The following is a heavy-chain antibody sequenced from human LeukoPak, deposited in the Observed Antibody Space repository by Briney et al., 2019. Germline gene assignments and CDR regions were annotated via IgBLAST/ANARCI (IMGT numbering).Heavy chain of an antibody. V-gene: IGHV3-7*01. CDR1: GFTFSSYW. CDR3: AKEESLWFGELYYFDY. CDR2: IKQDGSNK. D-gene: IGHD3-10*01. J-gene: IGHJ4*02. Sequence: GGSLRLSCAASGFTFSSYWMSWVRQAPGKGLEWVANIKQDGSNKYYADSVKGRFTISRDNSKSTLYLQMNSLRAEDTAVYYCAKEESLWFGELYYFDYWGQGTLVTVSS.